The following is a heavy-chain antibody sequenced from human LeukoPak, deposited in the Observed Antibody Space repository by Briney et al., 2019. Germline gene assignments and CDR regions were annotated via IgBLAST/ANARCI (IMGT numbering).Heavy chain of an antibody. CDR2: IYYSGST. Sequence: SETLSLTCTVSGGSIISYYWSWIRQPPGKGLEWIGYIYYSGSTNYNPSLKSRVTISVDTSKNQFSLKLSSVTAEDTAVYYCAAGRSDGNYYYYGMDVWGQGTTVTVSS. V-gene: IGHV4-59*08. CDR1: GGSIISYY. D-gene: IGHD1-14*01. J-gene: IGHJ6*02. CDR3: AAGRSDGNYYYYGMDV.